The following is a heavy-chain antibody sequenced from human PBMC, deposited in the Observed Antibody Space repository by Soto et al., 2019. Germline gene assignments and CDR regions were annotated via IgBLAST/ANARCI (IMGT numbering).Heavy chain of an antibody. V-gene: IGHV4-31*03. CDR2: IDYSGST. CDR1: GGSINSGGYY. J-gene: IGHJ4*02. D-gene: IGHD1-1*01. CDR3: ARENVA. Sequence: QVQLQESGPGLVKPSQTLSLTCPVSGGSINSGGYYWSWIRQHPGKGLELIGYIDYSGSTYYKPSLKIRVTIAVDPSKIQFSLKLSSVTAENTDVYYCARENVAWSQGTLVTVS.